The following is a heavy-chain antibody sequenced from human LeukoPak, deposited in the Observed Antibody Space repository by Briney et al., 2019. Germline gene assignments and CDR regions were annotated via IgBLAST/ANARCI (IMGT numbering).Heavy chain of an antibody. J-gene: IGHJ4*02. CDR1: GGSITNYY. Sequence: SETLSLTCTVSGGSITNYYWSWVRQPPGQGLEWIAYIYHTGSTNYHPSLKSRVTISIDASKNQFSLNLSSVTAADTAIYYCARGPTRYYFDYWGQGTLVTVSS. CDR2: IYHTGST. V-gene: IGHV4-59*01. CDR3: ARGPTRYYFDY.